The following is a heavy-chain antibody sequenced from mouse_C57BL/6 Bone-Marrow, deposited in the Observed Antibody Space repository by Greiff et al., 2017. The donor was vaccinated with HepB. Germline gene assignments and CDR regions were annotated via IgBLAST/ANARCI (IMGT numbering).Heavy chain of an antibody. D-gene: IGHD1-1*01. CDR2: IDPEDGET. J-gene: IGHJ2*01. CDR1: GFNIKDYY. V-gene: IGHV14-2*01. CDR3: ASHGSSSPYYFDY. Sequence: EVQGVESGAELVKPGASVKLSCTASGFNIKDYYMHWVKQRTEQGLEWIGRIDPEDGETKYAPKFQGKATITADTSSNTAYLQLSSLTSEDTAVYYCASHGSSSPYYFDYWGQGTTLTVSS.